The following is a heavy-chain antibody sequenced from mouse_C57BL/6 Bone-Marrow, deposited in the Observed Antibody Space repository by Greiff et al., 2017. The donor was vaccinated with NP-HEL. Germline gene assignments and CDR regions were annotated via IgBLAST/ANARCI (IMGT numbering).Heavy chain of an antibody. CDR2: IDPSDSET. J-gene: IGHJ2*01. D-gene: IGHD1-1*01. CDR1: GYTFTSYW. V-gene: IGHV1-52*01. CDR3: ARGYYGSPYYFDY. Sequence: QVQLQQPGAELVRPGSSVKLSCKASGYTFTSYWMHWVKQRPIQGLEWIGNIDPSDSETYYNQKFKDKATLTVDKSSSTAYMQLSSLTSEDSAVYYCARGYYGSPYYFDYWGQGTTLTVSS.